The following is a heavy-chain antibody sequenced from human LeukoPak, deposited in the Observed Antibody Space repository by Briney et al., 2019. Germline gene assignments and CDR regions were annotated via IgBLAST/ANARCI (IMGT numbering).Heavy chain of an antibody. Sequence: PGGSLRLSCAASGFTFSSCGFNWVRQAPGKGLEWVSSIGPTGTDRYYADSVRGRFTISRDNAKNSMYLQKDSLRDEDTAVYYCATETIGRHYDYWGQGTLLTVSS. V-gene: IGHV3-21*01. D-gene: IGHD1-14*01. J-gene: IGHJ4*02. CDR3: ATETIGRHYDY. CDR2: IGPTGTDR. CDR1: GFTFSSCG.